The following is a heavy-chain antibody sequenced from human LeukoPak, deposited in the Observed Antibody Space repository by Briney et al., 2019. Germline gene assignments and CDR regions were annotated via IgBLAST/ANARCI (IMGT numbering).Heavy chain of an antibody. CDR3: AGDKTTGGYYEFDY. CDR1: GFTFSSYW. Sequence: GGSLRLSCAASGFTFSSYWMNWVRQAPGKGLEWVANIKQDGSEKYYVDSVKGRFTISRDNAKNSLYLQMNSLRAEDTAVYFCAGDKTTGGYYEFDYWGQGALVTVSS. D-gene: IGHD1-26*01. CDR2: IKQDGSEK. V-gene: IGHV3-7*03. J-gene: IGHJ4*02.